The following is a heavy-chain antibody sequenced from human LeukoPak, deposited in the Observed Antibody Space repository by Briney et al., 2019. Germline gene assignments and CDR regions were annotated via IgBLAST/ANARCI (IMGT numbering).Heavy chain of an antibody. CDR3: ARVEVDRDSGSYTFDY. Sequence: SETLSLTCTVSGGSISSYYWSWIRQPPGKGLEWIGYIYYSGSTNYNPSLRSRVTISVDTSKNQFSLKLSSVTAADTAVYYCARVEVDRDSGSYTFDYWGQGILVTVSS. D-gene: IGHD1-26*01. J-gene: IGHJ4*02. CDR2: IYYSGST. CDR1: GGSISSYY. V-gene: IGHV4-59*01.